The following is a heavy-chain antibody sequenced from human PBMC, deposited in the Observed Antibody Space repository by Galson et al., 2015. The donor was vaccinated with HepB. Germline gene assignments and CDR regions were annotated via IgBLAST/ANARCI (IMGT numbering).Heavy chain of an antibody. CDR2: ISNGSRYI. CDR3: ARSLGRGLRFLEWLSDAFDV. CDR1: GFTFSNYT. D-gene: IGHD3-3*01. V-gene: IGHV3-21*01. J-gene: IGHJ3*01. Sequence: LRLSCAASGFTFSNYTMNWVRQAPGKGLEWVSSISNGSRYINYADSVQGRFSVSRDNAKKSLFLQMNSLRDEDTALYFCARSLGRGLRFLEWLSDAFDVWGQGTKVTVSP.